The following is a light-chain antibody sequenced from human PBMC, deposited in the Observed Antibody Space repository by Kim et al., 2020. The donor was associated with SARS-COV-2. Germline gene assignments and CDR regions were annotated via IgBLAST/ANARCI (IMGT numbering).Light chain of an antibody. J-gene: IGLJ1*01. CDR2: RDN. V-gene: IGLV3-9*01. CDR3: QVWDGNTNI. Sequence: VARGQTARITCGGNNFGRKNVHWYQQKPGQAPVLVIFRDNNRPSGIPERFSGSTSGNTATLTISSPQAVDEADYYCQVWDGNTNIFGTGTKVTVL. CDR1: NFGRKN.